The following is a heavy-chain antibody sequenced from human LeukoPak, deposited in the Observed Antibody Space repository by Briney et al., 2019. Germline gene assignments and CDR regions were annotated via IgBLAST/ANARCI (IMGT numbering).Heavy chain of an antibody. CDR3: AGVPLWSGYYRWFDP. CDR2: IYHSGST. CDR1: GGSISSSNW. V-gene: IGHV4-4*02. D-gene: IGHD3-3*01. Sequence: SETLSLTCAVSGGSISSSNWWSWVRQPPGKGLEWIGEIYHSGSTNYNPSLKSRVTISVDTSKNQFSLKLGSVTAADTAVYYCAGVPLWSGYYRWFDPWGQGTLVTVSS. J-gene: IGHJ5*02.